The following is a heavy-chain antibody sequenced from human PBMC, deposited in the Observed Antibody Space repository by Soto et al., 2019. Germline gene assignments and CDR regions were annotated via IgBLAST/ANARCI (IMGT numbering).Heavy chain of an antibody. CDR1: GGSISSGGYY. Sequence: PSETLSLTCTVSGGSISSGGYYWSWIRQHPGKGLEWIGYIYYSGSTYYNPSLKSQVTISVDTSKNQFSLKLTSVTAADTAVYYCTTQGFGGLHGLVDAWGQGTTVTVSS. D-gene: IGHD3-10*01. J-gene: IGHJ6*02. CDR3: TTQGFGGLHGLVDA. V-gene: IGHV4-31*01. CDR2: IYYSGST.